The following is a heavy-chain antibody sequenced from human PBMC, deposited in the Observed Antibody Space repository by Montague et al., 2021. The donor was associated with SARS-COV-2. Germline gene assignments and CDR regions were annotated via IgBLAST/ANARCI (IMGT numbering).Heavy chain of an antibody. D-gene: IGHD6-13*01. Sequence: SETLSLTCTVSGGSISSSSYYWGWIRQPPGKGLEWIGSIYYSGSTYYNPSLKSRVTISVGTSKNQFSLKLGSVTAADTAVYYYARVGRQQLVRLSGMDVWGQGTTVTVSS. CDR3: ARVGRQQLVRLSGMDV. J-gene: IGHJ6*02. V-gene: IGHV4-39*07. CDR1: GGSISSSSYY. CDR2: IYYSGST.